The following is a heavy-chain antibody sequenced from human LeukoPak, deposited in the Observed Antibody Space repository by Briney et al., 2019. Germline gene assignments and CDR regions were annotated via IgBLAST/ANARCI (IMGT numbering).Heavy chain of an antibody. Sequence: SETLSLTCTVSGGSISSGSYYWSWIRQPAGKGLEWIGRIYKSGTTNHNPSLKSRVTISVDTSKNQFSLKLTSVTAADTAVYYCTRGARVFPDYYYYMDVWGTGTTVTVSS. CDR1: GGSISSGSYY. D-gene: IGHD2-21*01. CDR3: TRGARVFPDYYYYMDV. CDR2: IYKSGTT. V-gene: IGHV4-61*10. J-gene: IGHJ6*03.